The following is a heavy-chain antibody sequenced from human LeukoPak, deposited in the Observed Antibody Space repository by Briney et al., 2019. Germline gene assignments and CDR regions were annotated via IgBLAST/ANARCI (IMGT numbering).Heavy chain of an antibody. CDR1: GYTFTGYY. J-gene: IGHJ5*02. D-gene: IGHD6-13*01. CDR3: ARDRDPGYSSSLVWFDP. V-gene: IGHV1-2*02. CDR2: INPNSGGT. Sequence: ASVKVSCKASGYTFTGYYMHWVRQAPGQGLEWMGWINPNSGGTNYAQKFQGRVTMTRDTSISTAYMELSRLRSDDTAVYYCARDRDPGYSSSLVWFDPWGQGTLVTVSS.